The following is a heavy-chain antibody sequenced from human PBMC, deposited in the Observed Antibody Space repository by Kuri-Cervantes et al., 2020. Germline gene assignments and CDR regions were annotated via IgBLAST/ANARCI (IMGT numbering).Heavy chain of an antibody. CDR1: GFTFSSYG. J-gene: IGHJ3*02. CDR3: ARGVERSPDAFDI. D-gene: IGHD1-1*01. V-gene: IGHV3-30*03. Sequence: GGSLRLSCAASGFTFSSYGMHWVRQAPGKGLEWVAVISYDGSNKYYADSVKGRFTISRDNAKNSLYLQMNSLRDEDTAVYYCARGVERSPDAFDIWGQGTMVTVSS. CDR2: ISYDGSNK.